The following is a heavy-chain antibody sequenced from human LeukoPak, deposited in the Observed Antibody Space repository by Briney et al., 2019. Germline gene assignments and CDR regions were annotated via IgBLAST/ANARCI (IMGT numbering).Heavy chain of an antibody. V-gene: IGHV1-2*02. CDR1: GYTFTGYY. D-gene: IGHD1-14*01. Sequence: ASVKVSCEASGYTFTGYYMHWVRQAPGQGLEWMGWINPNSGGTNYAQKFQGRVTMTRDTSISTAYMELSRLRSDDTAVYYCARVLPGSNWFDPWGQGTLVTVSS. CDR3: ARVLPGSNWFDP. J-gene: IGHJ5*02. CDR2: INPNSGGT.